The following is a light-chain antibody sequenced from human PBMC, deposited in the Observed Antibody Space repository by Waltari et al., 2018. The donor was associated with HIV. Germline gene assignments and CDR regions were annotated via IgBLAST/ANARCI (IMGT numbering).Light chain of an antibody. CDR1: SSDVGGYNY. CDR2: EVS. J-gene: IGLJ2*01. V-gene: IGLV2-14*01. Sequence: QSALTQPASVSGSPGQSITISCTGTSSDVGGYNYVSWYQPHPGKAPKLMIYEVSNRPSGVSNRFAGSKSGNTASLTISGLQAEDEADYYCSSYTSSSLVVFGGGTKLTVL. CDR3: SSYTSSSLVV.